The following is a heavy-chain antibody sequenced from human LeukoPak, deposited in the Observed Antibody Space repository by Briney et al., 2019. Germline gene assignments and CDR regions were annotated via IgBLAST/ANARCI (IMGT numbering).Heavy chain of an antibody. CDR2: MNPNSGNT. CDR1: GYTFTSYD. D-gene: IGHD2-2*01. CDR3: ARGDGVVVVPAAIDY. V-gene: IGHV1-8*01. J-gene: IGHJ4*02. Sequence: ASVNVSFKASGYTFTSYDINWVRQATGQGLEWMGWMNPNSGNTGYAQKFQGRVTMTRNTSISTAYMELSSLRSEDTAVYYCARGDGVVVVPAAIDYWGQGTLVTVSS.